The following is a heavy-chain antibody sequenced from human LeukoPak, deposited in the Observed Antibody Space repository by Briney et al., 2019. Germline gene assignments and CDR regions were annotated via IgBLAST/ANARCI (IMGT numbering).Heavy chain of an antibody. CDR1: GFTFSNYG. CDR2: ITASAGST. D-gene: IGHD6-6*01. Sequence: GGSLRLSCAASGFTFSNYGMSWVRQAPGKGLEYVSTITASAGSTYYADSVKGRFTISRDNAKNSLYLQMNSLRAEDTAVYYCARVGQRVDLRHFQYFQHWGQGTLVTVSS. J-gene: IGHJ1*01. V-gene: IGHV3-23*01. CDR3: ARVGQRVDLRHFQYFQH.